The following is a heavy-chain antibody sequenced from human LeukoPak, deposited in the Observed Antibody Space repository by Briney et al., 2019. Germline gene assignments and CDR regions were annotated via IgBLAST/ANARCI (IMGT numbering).Heavy chain of an antibody. J-gene: IGHJ4*02. D-gene: IGHD6-19*01. CDR3: ARAPTPIIAVAGSFDY. Sequence: VPLTFFFSLDIPSNTRPSSHWLRHSPPSVLVRLRRTYYRSKWYNDYAVSVKSRITINPDTSTIPFSLQVISVTPEDTAVYYCARAPTPIIAVAGSFDYWGQGTLVTVSS. V-gene: IGHV6-1*01. CDR2: TYYRSKWYN. CDR1: LDIPSNTRPS.